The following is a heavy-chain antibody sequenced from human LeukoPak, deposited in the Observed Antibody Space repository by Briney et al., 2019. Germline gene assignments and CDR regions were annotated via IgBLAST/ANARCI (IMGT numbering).Heavy chain of an antibody. CDR2: IRYDGSNK. D-gene: IGHD2-2*01. J-gene: IGHJ3*02. V-gene: IGHV3-30*02. CDR1: GFTFSSYG. Sequence: GGSLRLSCAASGFTFSSYGMHWVRQAPGRGLEWVAFIRYDGSNKYYADSVQGRFTISRDNSKNTLNLQMNSLRVEDTAVYYCAKDLLCSTSCYRAFDIWGQGTMVTVSS. CDR3: AKDLLCSTSCYRAFDI.